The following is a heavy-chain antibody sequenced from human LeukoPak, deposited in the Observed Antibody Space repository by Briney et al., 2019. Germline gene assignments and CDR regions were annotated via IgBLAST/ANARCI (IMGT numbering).Heavy chain of an antibody. CDR1: GFTSTVDA. V-gene: IGHV3-23*01. D-gene: IGHD3-10*01. CDR2: ICGSGGRT. CDR3: AKGRYYGSGKWGYFEY. Sequence: GGSLRLSPAASGFTSTVDAMSWVRPAPGEGLEWGSGICGSGGRTYSADSVKGRLTISRDNSKNTLYLKMNSLKTEDTAVYYCAKGRYYGSGKWGYFEYWGQGTLVTVSS. J-gene: IGHJ4*02.